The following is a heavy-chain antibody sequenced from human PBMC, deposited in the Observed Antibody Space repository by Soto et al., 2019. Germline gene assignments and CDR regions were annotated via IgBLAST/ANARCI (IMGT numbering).Heavy chain of an antibody. D-gene: IGHD3-3*01. CDR3: ATGGLFSS. CDR1: GEYFSANY. CDR2: INHAGTT. Sequence: QVQLQQWGAGLLKPSETLSLTCDISGEYFSANYWSWIRQTPGKGLEWLGEINHAGTTDYNPSVEDRIIISADASKNQFSLKLTSVTAMDTAVYYCATGGLFSSWGQVTLVTVSS. J-gene: IGHJ5*02. V-gene: IGHV4-34*01.